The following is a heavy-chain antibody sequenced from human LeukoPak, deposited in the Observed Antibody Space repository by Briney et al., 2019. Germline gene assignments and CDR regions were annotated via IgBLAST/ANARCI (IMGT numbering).Heavy chain of an antibody. CDR3: ARDGGGFDY. Sequence: PGGSLRLSCAASGFSFSGSSMNWVRQAPGKGLEWVSYISSSGSTIYYADSVKGRFTISRDNAKNSLYLQMNSLRAEDTAVYHCARDGGGFDYWGQGTLVTVSS. CDR1: GFSFSGSS. CDR2: ISSSGSTI. J-gene: IGHJ4*02. D-gene: IGHD2-15*01. V-gene: IGHV3-48*04.